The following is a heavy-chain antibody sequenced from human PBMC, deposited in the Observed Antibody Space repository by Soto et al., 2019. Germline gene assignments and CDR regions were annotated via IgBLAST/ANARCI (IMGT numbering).Heavy chain of an antibody. CDR3: ARRHGYNFNWLHS. Sequence: QVQLVQSGAEVKTPGASVKVSCKASGYTFATYDINWVRQAPGQGLEWMGWMNPNSGNTGYAQKFQGRLTMTRDTAFSLAHIELSSLRTEGAAVYYCARRHGYNFNWLHSWGYGTLVTVSA. CDR2: MNPNSGNT. D-gene: IGHD1-20*01. J-gene: IGHJ5*01. V-gene: IGHV1-8*01. CDR1: GYTFATYD.